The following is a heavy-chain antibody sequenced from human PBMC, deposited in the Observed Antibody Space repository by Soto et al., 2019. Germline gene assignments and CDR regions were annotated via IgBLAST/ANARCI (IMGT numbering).Heavy chain of an antibody. CDR3: IQTIRY. Sequence: EVQLLESGGGLVQPGGSLRLSCAASGFIFSNYAMNWVRQAPGKGLEWVSAISGSGGSTYYAGSVEGRFTISRDNSKKTLYLQMNSLRAEDTVIYYCIQTIRYWGQGTLVTVSS. D-gene: IGHD3-3*02. V-gene: IGHV3-23*01. CDR2: ISGSGGST. J-gene: IGHJ4*02. CDR1: GFIFSNYA.